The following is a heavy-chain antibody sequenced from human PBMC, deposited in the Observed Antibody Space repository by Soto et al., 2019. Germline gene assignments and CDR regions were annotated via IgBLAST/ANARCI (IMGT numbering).Heavy chain of an antibody. Sequence: EVQLVESGGGLVQPGGSLRLSCAASGFTFSSYSMNWVRQAPGKGLEWVSYISSSSSTIYYADSVKGRFTISRDNAKNSLYLQMNRLRDEDTAVYYCASSPHIAATWFDPWGQGTLVTVSS. J-gene: IGHJ5*02. CDR1: GFTFSSYS. CDR2: ISSSSSTI. D-gene: IGHD6-13*01. CDR3: ASSPHIAATWFDP. V-gene: IGHV3-48*02.